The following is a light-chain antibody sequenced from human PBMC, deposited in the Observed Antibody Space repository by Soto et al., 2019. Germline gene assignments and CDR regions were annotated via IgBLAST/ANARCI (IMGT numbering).Light chain of an antibody. CDR3: SSYTRSSTL. CDR1: SSDVGGYNY. CDR2: DVS. J-gene: IGLJ2*01. Sequence: QSALTQPASVSGSPGQSITISCTGASSDVGGYNYDSWYQHHPGKAPKLMIYDVSNRPSGVSNRFSDSKSGNTASLIISGLQAEDEADYYCSSYTRSSTLFGGGTKLTVL. V-gene: IGLV2-14*03.